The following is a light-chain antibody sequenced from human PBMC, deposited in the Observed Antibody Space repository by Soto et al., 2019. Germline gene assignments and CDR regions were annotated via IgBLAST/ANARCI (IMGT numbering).Light chain of an antibody. J-gene: IGKJ1*01. Sequence: DIVLTQTPLSLVVTLGQPASISCKSSQSLAFRDGNIYLNWLQQRPGQPPRLLIYKTSNRFSGVPDRFSGSGAGTEFTLKISKVEAEDVRVYYCAEAALLPHAFGQGTKVEIK. V-gene: IGKV2-24*01. CDR2: KTS. CDR3: AEAALLPHA. CDR1: QSLAFRDGNIY.